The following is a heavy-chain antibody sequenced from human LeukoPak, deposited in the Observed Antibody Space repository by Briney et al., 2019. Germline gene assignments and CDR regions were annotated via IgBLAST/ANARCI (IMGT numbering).Heavy chain of an antibody. CDR3: ARDDNYGGNYFDY. CDR1: GFTFSSYA. D-gene: IGHD4-17*01. Sequence: GGSLRLSCAASGFTFSSYAMSWVRQAPGKGLGWVSAISGSGGSTYYADSVKGRFTISRDNSKNTLYLQMNSLRAEDTAVYYCARDDNYGGNYFDYWGQGTLVTVSS. J-gene: IGHJ4*02. V-gene: IGHV3-23*01. CDR2: ISGSGGST.